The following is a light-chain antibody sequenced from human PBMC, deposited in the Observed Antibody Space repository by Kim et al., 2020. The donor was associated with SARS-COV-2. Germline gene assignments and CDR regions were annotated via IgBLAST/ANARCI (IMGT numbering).Light chain of an antibody. Sequence: GQRVIISCSGSGSNIGSNTVSWYQHLPGAAPKVLIYTNSHRPSGVPDRFSASKSGTSASLAITGLRSEDEGDYFCATWDDSLSCPVFGGGTQLTVL. CDR3: ATWDDSLSCPV. V-gene: IGLV1-44*01. CDR2: TNS. J-gene: IGLJ3*02. CDR1: GSNIGSNT.